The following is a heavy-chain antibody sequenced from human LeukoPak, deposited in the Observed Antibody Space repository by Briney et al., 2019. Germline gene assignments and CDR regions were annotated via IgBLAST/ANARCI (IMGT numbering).Heavy chain of an antibody. CDR3: ARVDWTPDY. D-gene: IGHD1-1*01. CDR1: GFTFDDYA. V-gene: IGHV3-9*01. Sequence: GRSLRLSCAASGFTFDDYAMHWVRQAPGKGLEWVSGISWNSGSIGYADSVKGRFTISRDNAKNSLYLQMNSLRAEDTAVYYCARVDWTPDYWGQGTLLTVSS. CDR2: ISWNSGSI. J-gene: IGHJ4*02.